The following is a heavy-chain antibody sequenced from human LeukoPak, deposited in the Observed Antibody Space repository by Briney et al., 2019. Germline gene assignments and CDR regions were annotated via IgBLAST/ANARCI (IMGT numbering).Heavy chain of an antibody. Sequence: GGSLRLSCVASGFAVSDYYMSWVRQGPGGGLEWVSVIYRGGDTYYADSVKGRFAISRDSSKNTVYLQMHRLTVEDTAFYFCAKNTVLVATETWGQGTLVTVSS. V-gene: IGHV3-53*01. J-gene: IGHJ5*02. CDR3: AKNTVLVATET. D-gene: IGHD5-12*01. CDR2: IYRGGDT. CDR1: GFAVSDYY.